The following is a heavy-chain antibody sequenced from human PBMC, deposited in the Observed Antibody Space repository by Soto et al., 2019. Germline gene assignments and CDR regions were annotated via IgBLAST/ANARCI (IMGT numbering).Heavy chain of an antibody. CDR2: ISYDGSNK. Sequence: GGSLRLSCAASGFTFSSYGMHWVRQAPGKGLEWVAVISYDGSNKYYADSVKGRFTISRDNSKNTLYLQMNSLRAEDTAVYYCASLPTVTTDYYYYGMDVWGQGTTVTVSS. J-gene: IGHJ6*02. CDR3: ASLPTVTTDYYYYGMDV. CDR1: GFTFSSYG. D-gene: IGHD4-4*01. V-gene: IGHV3-30*03.